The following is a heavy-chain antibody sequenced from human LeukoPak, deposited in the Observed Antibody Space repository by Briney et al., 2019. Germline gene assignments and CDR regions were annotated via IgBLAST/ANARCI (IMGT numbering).Heavy chain of an antibody. CDR1: GYTFTSYD. CDR3: ARETPVYYDSSGYSYYYYYMDV. CDR2: MNPNSGNT. J-gene: IGHJ6*03. Sequence: GASVKVSCKASGYTFTSYDINWVRQATGQGLEWMGWMNPNSGNTGYAQKFQGRVTITRNTSISTAYMELSSLRSEDTAVYYCARETPVYYDSSGYSYYYYYMDVWGKGTTVTVSS. V-gene: IGHV1-8*03. D-gene: IGHD3-22*01.